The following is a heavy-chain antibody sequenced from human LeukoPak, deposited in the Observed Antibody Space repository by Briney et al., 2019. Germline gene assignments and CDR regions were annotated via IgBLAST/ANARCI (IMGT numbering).Heavy chain of an antibody. J-gene: IGHJ4*02. Sequence: SETLSLTCSVSGGSISSSTYYWGWIRQPPGKGLEWIGSRSYGGSTYYNPSLKSRVTISVDTSKNQFSLNLSSVTAADTAVYYCARVVGAYYDFRSGYFDYWGQGTLVTVSS. CDR2: RSYGGST. CDR3: ARVVGAYYDFRSGYFDY. V-gene: IGHV4-39*07. D-gene: IGHD3-3*01. CDR1: GGSISSSTYY.